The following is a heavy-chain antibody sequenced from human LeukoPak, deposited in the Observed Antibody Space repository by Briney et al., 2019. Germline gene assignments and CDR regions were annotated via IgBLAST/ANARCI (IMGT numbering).Heavy chain of an antibody. J-gene: IGHJ4*02. CDR3: ARGGIAARTSAGY. CDR1: GFTFSNYG. D-gene: IGHD6-6*01. Sequence: GGSLSLSCAASGFTFSNYGIHWVRQAPGKGLEWVALISYGGSNTWYADSVKGRFTISRDNAKHSLYLQMNSLRAEDTAVYYCARGGIAARTSAGYWGQGTLVTVSS. CDR2: ISYGGSNT. V-gene: IGHV3-30*04.